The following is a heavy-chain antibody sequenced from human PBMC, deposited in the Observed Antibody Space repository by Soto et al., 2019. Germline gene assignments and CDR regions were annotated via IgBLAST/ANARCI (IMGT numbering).Heavy chain of an antibody. CDR1: GGSISSSTSY. V-gene: IGHV4-39*01. J-gene: IGHJ6*03. CDR2: INYSGST. Sequence: QLQLQESGPGLVKPSETLSLTCTVSGGSISSSTSYWGWIRQPPGKGLEWIGSINYSGSTYYSPSLKSRVTTSAETSKNQFCLELSSVTAADTAVYYCARPVNYYYYYMDVWGKGTMVTVSS. CDR3: ARPVNYYYYYMDV.